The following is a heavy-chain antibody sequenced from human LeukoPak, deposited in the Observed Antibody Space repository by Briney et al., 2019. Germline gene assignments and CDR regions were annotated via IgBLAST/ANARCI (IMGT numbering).Heavy chain of an antibody. CDR3: ARADTSGTSSSDAFDI. CDR2: IYHDETT. J-gene: IGHJ3*02. D-gene: IGHD3-10*01. Sequence: SETLSLTCTVSGGSISSGTWWNWVRQPPGKGLEWIGEIYHDETTNYSPSLESRVTIPVDKSENHFSLKLSAVTAADTAVYYCARADTSGTSSSDAFDIWGQGTMVTVSS. CDR1: GGSISSGTW. V-gene: IGHV4-4*02.